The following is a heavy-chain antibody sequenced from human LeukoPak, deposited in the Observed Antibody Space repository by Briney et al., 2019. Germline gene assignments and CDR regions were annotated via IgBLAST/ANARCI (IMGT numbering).Heavy chain of an antibody. V-gene: IGHV3-30-3*01. Sequence: GESLTLSCAASGFTFSTYAMHWVRQPPGKGLEWAAVISYGGGRDLYADAVKRRFITSGDNTKNSLSLQTNSRTAEDTAVYYGARSATYADYVPDYWGQGTLVTVSS. CDR2: ISYGGGRD. J-gene: IGHJ4*02. CDR1: GFTFSTYA. CDR3: ARSATYADYVPDY. D-gene: IGHD4-17*01.